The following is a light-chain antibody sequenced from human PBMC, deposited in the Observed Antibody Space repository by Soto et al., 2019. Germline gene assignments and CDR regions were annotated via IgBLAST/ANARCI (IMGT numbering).Light chain of an antibody. V-gene: IGLV2-14*01. CDR2: EVS. Sequence: QSALTQPASVSGSPGQSITISCTGTSSDVGGYNYVSWYQQHPGKAPKILIYEVSNRPSGVSNRFSASKSGNTASLTISGLQAEDEADYYCSSYTSSSTLGVFGGGTKLTVL. CDR3: SSYTSSSTLGV. J-gene: IGLJ2*01. CDR1: SSDVGGYNY.